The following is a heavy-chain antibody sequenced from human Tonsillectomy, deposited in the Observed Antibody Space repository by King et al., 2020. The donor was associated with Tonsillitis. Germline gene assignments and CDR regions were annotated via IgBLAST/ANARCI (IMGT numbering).Heavy chain of an antibody. CDR2: IWYDGSNK. J-gene: IGHJ6*02. D-gene: IGHD3-3*01. CDR1: GFTFSSYG. Sequence: VQLVESGGGVVQPGRSLRLSCAASGFTFSSYGMHWVRQAPGKGLEWVAVIWYDGSNKYYADSGKGRFTISRDNSKNTLYLQMNSLRAEDTAVYYCARDSHDFWSGYFNYYYGMDVWGQGTTVTVSS. CDR3: ARDSHDFWSGYFNYYYGMDV. V-gene: IGHV3-33*01.